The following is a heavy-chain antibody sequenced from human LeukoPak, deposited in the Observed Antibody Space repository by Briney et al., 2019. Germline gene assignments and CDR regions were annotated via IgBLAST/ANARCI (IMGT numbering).Heavy chain of an antibody. V-gene: IGHV3-23*01. J-gene: IGHJ4*02. Sequence: GGSLGLSCAASGFTFSSYAMSWVRQAPGKGLEWVSAISGSGGSTYYADSVKGRFTISRDNSKNTLYLQMNSLRAEDTAVYYCARPNSGSYSPFDYWGQGTLVTVSS. CDR2: ISGSGGST. CDR1: GFTFSSYA. CDR3: ARPNSGSYSPFDY. D-gene: IGHD1-26*01.